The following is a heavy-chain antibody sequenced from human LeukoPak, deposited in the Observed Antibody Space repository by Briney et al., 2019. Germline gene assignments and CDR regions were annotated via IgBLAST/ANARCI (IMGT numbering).Heavy chain of an antibody. CDR2: ICYSGST. V-gene: IGHV4-39*07. J-gene: IGHJ4*02. CDR1: GGSISSSSYY. D-gene: IGHD2-21*02. CDR3: ARDGPSKHIVVVTARYFDY. Sequence: PSETLSLTCTVSGGSISSSSYYWGWIRQPPGKGLEWIGSICYSGSTYYNTSLKRRVPISVDTSQNQFSLKLSSVTAADTAVYYCARDGPSKHIVVVTARYFDYWGQGTLVTVSS.